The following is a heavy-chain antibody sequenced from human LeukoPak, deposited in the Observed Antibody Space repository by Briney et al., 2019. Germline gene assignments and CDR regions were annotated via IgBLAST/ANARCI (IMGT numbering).Heavy chain of an antibody. Sequence: SETLSLTCTVSGGSISTHYWSWIRQPAGKGLEWIGRIYFSGDTNYNPSLKSRVTISVDTSKNQFSLKLSSVTAADTAMYYCARDPQGAFDFWGQGILVTVSS. J-gene: IGHJ4*02. CDR1: GGSISTHY. CDR2: IYFSGDT. CDR3: ARDPQGAFDF. V-gene: IGHV4-4*07.